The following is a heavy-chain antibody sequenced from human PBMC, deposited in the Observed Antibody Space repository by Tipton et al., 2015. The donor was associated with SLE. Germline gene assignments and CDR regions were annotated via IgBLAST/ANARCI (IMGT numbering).Heavy chain of an antibody. V-gene: IGHV4-59*11. Sequence: TLSLTCTVSGASISTHYWSWIRQPPGKGLEWIGYISYTGNHNFNPSLKSRVTMSVATSKNQFSLRLTSVTAADTAMYYCARDSAVNFWYFDLWGRGTLVTVSS. CDR1: GASISTHY. CDR3: ARDSAVNFWYFDL. J-gene: IGHJ2*01. CDR2: ISYTGNH.